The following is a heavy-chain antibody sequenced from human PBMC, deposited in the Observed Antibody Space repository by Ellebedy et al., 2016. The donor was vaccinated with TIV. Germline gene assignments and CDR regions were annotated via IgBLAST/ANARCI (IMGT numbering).Heavy chain of an antibody. CDR3: AREGDRGAVDY. V-gene: IGHV1-3*01. Sequence: ASVKVSXXASGYTFTSYAMHWVRQAPGQRLEWMGWINAGNGNTKYSQKFQGRVTITRDTSASTAYMELSSLRSEDTAVYYCAREGDRGAVDYWGQGTLVTVSS. J-gene: IGHJ4*02. D-gene: IGHD2-21*01. CDR2: INAGNGNT. CDR1: GYTFTSYA.